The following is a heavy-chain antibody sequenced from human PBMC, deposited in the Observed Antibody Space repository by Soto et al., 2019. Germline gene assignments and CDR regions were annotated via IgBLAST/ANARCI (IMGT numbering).Heavy chain of an antibody. V-gene: IGHV3-15*01. Sequence: GGSLRLSCAASGFTFSNAWMSWVRQAPGKGLEWVGRIKSKTDGGTTDYAAPVKGRFTISRDDSKNTLYLQMNSLKAEDTAVYYCTTERSYYYDSSGYYYFDYWGQGTRVTVSA. CDR3: TTERSYYYDSSGYYYFDY. CDR1: GFTFSNAW. J-gene: IGHJ4*02. CDR2: IKSKTDGGTT. D-gene: IGHD3-22*01.